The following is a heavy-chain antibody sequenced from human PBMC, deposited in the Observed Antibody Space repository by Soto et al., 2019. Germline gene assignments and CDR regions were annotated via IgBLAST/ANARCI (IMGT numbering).Heavy chain of an antibody. CDR3: AKVSRKGSAIDFDY. CDR2: VNPNNGDT. D-gene: IGHD3-10*01. CDR1: GYTFSNYD. J-gene: IGHJ4*02. V-gene: IGHV1-8*01. Sequence: QVQLVQSGAELKKPGASVKVSCKASGYTFSNYDMNWVRQATGQGPAWIGWVNPNNGDTGYAQKFQGRCTLTTDISTTTAYMELTSLRSEATALYYCAKVSRKGSAIDFDYWGQGTLITVSS.